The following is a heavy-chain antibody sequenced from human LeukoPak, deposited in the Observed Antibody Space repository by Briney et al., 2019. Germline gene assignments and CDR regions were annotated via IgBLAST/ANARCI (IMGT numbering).Heavy chain of an antibody. Sequence: PGGSLRLSCAASGFTFSSYGMSWVRQGPGKGLEWLSAISGSGGNTYYAESVRGRFTISSDNTKNTLYLQLNSLRAEDTAIYYCAKDLQGSFDSWGQGALVTVSS. V-gene: IGHV3-23*01. D-gene: IGHD1-26*01. CDR1: GFTFSSYG. CDR3: AKDLQGSFDS. J-gene: IGHJ4*02. CDR2: ISGSGGNT.